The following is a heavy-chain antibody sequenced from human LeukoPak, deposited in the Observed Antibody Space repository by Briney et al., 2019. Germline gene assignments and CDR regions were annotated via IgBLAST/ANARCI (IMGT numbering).Heavy chain of an antibody. Sequence: GASVKVSCKASGYTFTSYAMHWVRQAPGQRLEWMGGIIPIFGTANYAQKFQGRVTITADESTSTAYMELSSLRSEDTAVYYCARGGLWSGYYSDYWGQGTLVTVSS. CDR3: ARGGLWSGYYSDY. J-gene: IGHJ4*02. D-gene: IGHD3-3*01. CDR1: GYTFTSYA. CDR2: IIPIFGTA. V-gene: IGHV1-69*13.